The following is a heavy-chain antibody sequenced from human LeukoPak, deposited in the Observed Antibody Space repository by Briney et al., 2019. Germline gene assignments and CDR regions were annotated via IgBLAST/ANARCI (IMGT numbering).Heavy chain of an antibody. CDR1: GITLSSYW. Sequence: PGGSLRLSRAASGITLSSYWMGWVRQAPGKGLEWVANIKEDGIEKYYVDSVKGRFTISRDNAKNSLYLQMNSLRVEDTAVYYCARELNYYQYMDVWGKGTTVTVSS. CDR3: ARELNYYQYMDV. V-gene: IGHV3-7*01. J-gene: IGHJ6*03. CDR2: IKEDGIEK.